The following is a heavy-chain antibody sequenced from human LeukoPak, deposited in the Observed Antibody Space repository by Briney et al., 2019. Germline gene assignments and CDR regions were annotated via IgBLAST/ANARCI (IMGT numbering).Heavy chain of an antibody. CDR2: ISGSGDRT. Sequence: GGSLRLSCAASGFTFSNYAMSWVRQAPGKGLEWVSDISGSGDRTYYGDSVKGRFTISRDNSKNTLYLQMSSLRAEDTAVYYCATGTGGSYTWGTYYFDYWGQGALVTVSS. V-gene: IGHV3-23*01. CDR1: GFTFSNYA. J-gene: IGHJ4*02. CDR3: ATGTGGSYTWGTYYFDY. D-gene: IGHD1-26*01.